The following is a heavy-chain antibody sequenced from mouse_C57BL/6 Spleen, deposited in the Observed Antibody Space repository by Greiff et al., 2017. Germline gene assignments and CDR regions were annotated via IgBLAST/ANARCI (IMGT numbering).Heavy chain of an antibody. Sequence: QVQLQQSGAELARPGASVKMSCKASGYTFTSYTTHWVKQRHGQGLEWLGYINPSSGYKKYNQKFKDKATLTADKSSSTSYWQLSSLTSEDAAVYYCARSYYGSSPYFPFWRQGTTLPV. CDR2: INPSSGYK. CDR1: GYTFTSYT. J-gene: IGHJ2*01. D-gene: IGHD1-1*01. V-gene: IGHV1-4*01. CDR3: ARSYYGSSPYFPF.